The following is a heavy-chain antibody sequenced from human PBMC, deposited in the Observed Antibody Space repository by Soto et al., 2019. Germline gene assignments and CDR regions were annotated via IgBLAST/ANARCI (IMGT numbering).Heavy chain of an antibody. Sequence: ASLKVSCKASGYTFTSYGISWVRQAPGQGLERMGWISAYNGNTNYAQKLQGRVTMTTDASTSTAYMELRSLRSDDTAVYYCARAYDLVCDSWGQGTLVTVSS. J-gene: IGHJ4*02. V-gene: IGHV1-18*04. CDR2: ISAYNGNT. CDR1: GYTFTSYG. D-gene: IGHD3-3*01. CDR3: ARAYDLVCDS.